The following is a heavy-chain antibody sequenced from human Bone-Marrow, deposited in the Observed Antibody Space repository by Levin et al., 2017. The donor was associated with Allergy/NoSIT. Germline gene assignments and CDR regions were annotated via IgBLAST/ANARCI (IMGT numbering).Heavy chain of an antibody. CDR2: INPFNAGT. D-gene: IGHD1-14*01. J-gene: IGHJ4*02. CDR3: ARGWGIPEPFDY. V-gene: IGHV1-2*06. CDR1: GYTFTDYH. Sequence: PGASVKVSCKASGYTFTDYHIHWMRQAPGQGLEWMGRINPFNAGTNYAQKFQGRVTMTRDTSISTAYMELSSLRSDDRAVYYCARGWGIPEPFDYWGQGTLVTVSS.